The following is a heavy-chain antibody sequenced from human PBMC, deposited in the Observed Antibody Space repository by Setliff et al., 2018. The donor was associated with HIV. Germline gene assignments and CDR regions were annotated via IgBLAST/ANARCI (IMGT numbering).Heavy chain of an antibody. D-gene: IGHD3-10*01. V-gene: IGHV4-38-2*02. CDR3: ARGGRKIALTY. CDR2: IFQSGST. Sequence: SETLSLTCTVSDYSISSGYYWGWIRQPPGKGLEWIASIFQSGSTYYNPSLKSRVTISVDTSKNQFSLQLTSVTAADTAVYYCARGGRKIALTYWGQGTLVTVSS. CDR1: DYSISSGYY. J-gene: IGHJ4*02.